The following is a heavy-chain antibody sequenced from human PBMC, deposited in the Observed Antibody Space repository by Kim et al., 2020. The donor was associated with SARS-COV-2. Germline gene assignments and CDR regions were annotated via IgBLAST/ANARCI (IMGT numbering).Heavy chain of an antibody. J-gene: IGHJ6*02. CDR3: ARDQGGSYGGYYYYYGMDV. CDR1: GFTFSSYG. V-gene: IGHV3-33*01. CDR2: IWYDGSNK. D-gene: IGHD1-26*01. Sequence: GGSLRLSCAASGFTFSSYGMHWVRQAPGKGLEWVAVIWYDGSNKYYADSVKGRFTISRDNSKNTLYLQMNSLRAEDTAVYYCARDQGGSYGGYYYYYGMDVWGQGTTVTVSS.